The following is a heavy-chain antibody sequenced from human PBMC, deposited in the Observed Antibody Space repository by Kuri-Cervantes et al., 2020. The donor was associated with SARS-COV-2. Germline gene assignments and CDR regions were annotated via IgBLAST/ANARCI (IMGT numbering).Heavy chain of an antibody. Sequence: SVKVSCKVSGNTLTELPLHWVRQAPGKGLEWMGGIIPIFGTANYAQKFQGRVTITADESTSTAYMELSSLRSEDTAVYYCARTLKRRYYYYYMDVWGKGTTVTVSS. CDR3: ARTLKRRYYYYYMDV. J-gene: IGHJ6*03. CDR2: IIPIFGTA. CDR1: GNTLTELP. V-gene: IGHV1-69*13. D-gene: IGHD6-25*01.